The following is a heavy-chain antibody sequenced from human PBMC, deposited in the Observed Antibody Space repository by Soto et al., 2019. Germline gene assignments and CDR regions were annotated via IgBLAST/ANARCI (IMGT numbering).Heavy chain of an antibody. J-gene: IGHJ4*01. D-gene: IGHD4-4*01. V-gene: IGHV1-46*01. CDR3: ARSWNDYSNYDY. CDR1: GDTFTSYD. Sequence: ASVKVSCKASGDTFTSYDMHWVRQAPGQGLEWVGIINPSGGSTSYAQKFQGRVTMTRDTSTSTVYMELSSLRSEDTAVYYCARSWNDYSNYDYWGHGTLVTVSS. CDR2: INPSGGST.